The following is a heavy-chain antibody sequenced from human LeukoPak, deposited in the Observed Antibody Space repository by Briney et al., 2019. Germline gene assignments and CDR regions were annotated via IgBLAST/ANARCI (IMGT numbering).Heavy chain of an antibody. Sequence: GRSLRLSCAASGFTFSSYAMHWVRQAPGEGLEWVAVISYDGSNKYYADSVKGRFTISRDNSKNTLYLQMNSLRAEDTAVYYCAREVYYDILTGYYNRNYYFDYWGQGTLVTVSS. D-gene: IGHD3-9*01. CDR1: GFTFSSYA. CDR2: ISYDGSNK. V-gene: IGHV3-30-3*01. J-gene: IGHJ4*02. CDR3: AREVYYDILTGYYNRNYYFDY.